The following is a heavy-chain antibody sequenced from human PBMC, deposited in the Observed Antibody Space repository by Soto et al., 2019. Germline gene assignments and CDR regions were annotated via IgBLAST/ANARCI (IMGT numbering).Heavy chain of an antibody. CDR1: GDSIHSGDHY. D-gene: IGHD3-22*01. CDR2: IYYNGIT. J-gene: IGHJ4*02. V-gene: IGHV4-31*03. CDR3: ARGRDSSGYYSAGLDY. Sequence: KTSETLSLTCSVSGDSIHSGDHYWTWIRQPPGKGLEWIGYIYYNGITYYNPSLKSRVTISVDTSKNHFSLKLSSLTAADTAVFYCARGRDSSGYYSAGLDYWGQGMLVTVSS.